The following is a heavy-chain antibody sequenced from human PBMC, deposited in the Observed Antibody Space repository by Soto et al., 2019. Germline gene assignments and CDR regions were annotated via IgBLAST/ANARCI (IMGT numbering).Heavy chain of an antibody. Sequence: SETLSLTCPVSGDSIRNRNYYWAWIRQPPGKGLEWIVSRYDDASTFYNPSLKSRVTIFVDTSRNRLSLRVTSVTAADTAVYYCARDKITGILDYWGQGTLVTVSS. CDR3: ARDKITGILDY. CDR1: GDSIRNRNYY. V-gene: IGHV4-39*02. CDR2: RYDDAST. J-gene: IGHJ4*02. D-gene: IGHD1-20*01.